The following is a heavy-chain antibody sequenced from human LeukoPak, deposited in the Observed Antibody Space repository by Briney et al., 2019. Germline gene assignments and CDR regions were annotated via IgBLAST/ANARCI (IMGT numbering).Heavy chain of an antibody. D-gene: IGHD2-15*01. J-gene: IGHJ6*03. Sequence: GASVKVSCKASGGTFSSYAISWVRQAPGQGLEWMGGIIPIFGTANYAQKFQGRVTITADESTSTAYMELSSLRSEDTAVYYCASGIVVVVAASNPLNYYYMDVWGKGTTVTISS. CDR1: GGTFSSYA. CDR2: IIPIFGTA. CDR3: ASGIVVVVAASNPLNYYYMDV. V-gene: IGHV1-69*13.